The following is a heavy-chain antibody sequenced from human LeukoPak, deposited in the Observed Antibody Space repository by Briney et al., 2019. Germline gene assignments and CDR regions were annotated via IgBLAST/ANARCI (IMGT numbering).Heavy chain of an antibody. V-gene: IGHV3-33*06. Sequence: PGGSLRLSCAASGFTFSNYGMHWVRQAPGKGLEWVALIWFDGSNQYYANSVKGRFTVSRDNSKNTLYLLVNSLRADDTAVYYCAKDFARARGDYFDYWGQGTLVTVST. J-gene: IGHJ4*02. CDR2: IWFDGSNQ. CDR1: GFTFSNYG. CDR3: AKDFARARGDYFDY. D-gene: IGHD3-16*01.